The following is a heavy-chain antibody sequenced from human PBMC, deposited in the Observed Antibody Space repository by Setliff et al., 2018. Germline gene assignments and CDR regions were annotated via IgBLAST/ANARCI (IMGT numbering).Heavy chain of an antibody. CDR1: GHIFSSYG. V-gene: IGHV1-18*01. CDR3: AISSLSICSGGSCPNAFDI. CDR2: ISSYNDVT. D-gene: IGHD2-15*01. Sequence: AALKVSCKASGHIFSSYGISWVRQAPGQGLEWMGWISSYNDVTNYEQRFQGRVTMTTDTSASAAYMELRSLRSDDTAVYYCAISSLSICSGGSCPNAFDIWGQGTMVTVSS. J-gene: IGHJ3*02.